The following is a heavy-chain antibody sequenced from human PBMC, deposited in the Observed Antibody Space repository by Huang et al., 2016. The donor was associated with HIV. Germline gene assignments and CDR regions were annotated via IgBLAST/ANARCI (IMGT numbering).Heavy chain of an antibody. V-gene: IGHV1-24*01. CDR3: ATHSGGDSYAPYY. CDR2: SDPEDGET. D-gene: IGHD2-21*02. Sequence: QVQLVQSGAEVRKPGASVKVSCKVSGYILTELAMHRVRQSPGKGLEWMGGSDPEDGETMYAEKLQGRVTMAEDTSTDTAYLELSGLTSDDTAVYYCATHSGGDSYAPYYWGQGTLVTVSS. J-gene: IGHJ4*02. CDR1: GYILTELA.